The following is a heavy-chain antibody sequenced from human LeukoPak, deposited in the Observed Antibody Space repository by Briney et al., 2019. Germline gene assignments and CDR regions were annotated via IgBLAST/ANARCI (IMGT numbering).Heavy chain of an antibody. J-gene: IGHJ4*02. Sequence: SETLSLTCTVSGGSISSSSYYWGWIRQPPGKGLEWIGYIYYSGSTNYNPSLKSRVTISVDTSKNQFSLKLSSVTAADTAVYYCARHRGSWYYFDYWGQGTLVTVSS. D-gene: IGHD6-13*01. V-gene: IGHV4-61*05. CDR1: GGSISSSSYY. CDR2: IYYSGST. CDR3: ARHRGSWYYFDY.